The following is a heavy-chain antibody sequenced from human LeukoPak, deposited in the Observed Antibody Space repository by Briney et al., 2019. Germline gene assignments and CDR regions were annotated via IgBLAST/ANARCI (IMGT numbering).Heavy chain of an antibody. CDR1: GYTFTGYY. D-gene: IGHD3-22*01. CDR3: ARDTVYDSSGYYWNYFDY. J-gene: IGHJ4*02. Sequence: ASVKVSCKASGYTFTGYYMHWVRQAPGQGLEWMGWINPNSGGTNYAPKFQGRVTMTRDTSISTAYMELSRLRSDDTAVYYCARDTVYDSSGYYWNYFDYWGQGTLVTVSS. V-gene: IGHV1-2*02. CDR2: INPNSGGT.